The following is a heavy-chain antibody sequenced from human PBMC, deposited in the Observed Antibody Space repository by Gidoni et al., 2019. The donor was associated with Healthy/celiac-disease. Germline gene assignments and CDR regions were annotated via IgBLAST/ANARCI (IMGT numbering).Heavy chain of an antibody. CDR2: IYYSGST. CDR3: ARHRLVGGSSSGNWFDP. D-gene: IGHD6-6*01. Sequence: QLQLQESGPGLVKPSETLSLTCPVSGGSLSSRSYYWGWIRQPPGKGLEWIGIIYYSGSTYYNPSLKSRVTISVDTSKNQFSLKLSSVTAADTAVYYCARHRLVGGSSSGNWFDPWGQGTLVTVSS. CDR1: GGSLSSRSYY. J-gene: IGHJ5*02. V-gene: IGHV4-39*01.